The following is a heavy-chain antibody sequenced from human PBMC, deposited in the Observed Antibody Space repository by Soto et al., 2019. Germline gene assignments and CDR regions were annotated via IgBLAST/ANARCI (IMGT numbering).Heavy chain of an antibody. Sequence: GGSLRLACAAFGFDFNKYAMTWVRQAPGKGLQWVSSITSNGDSTYYADSVKGRFTTSRDNSKNTLYLQMNSLRADDTAVFYCAKDSPSYTTSPFYFDSWGQGTLVTVSS. CDR2: ITSNGDST. CDR3: AKDSPSYTTSPFYFDS. CDR1: GFDFNKYA. D-gene: IGHD2-2*02. V-gene: IGHV3-23*01. J-gene: IGHJ4*02.